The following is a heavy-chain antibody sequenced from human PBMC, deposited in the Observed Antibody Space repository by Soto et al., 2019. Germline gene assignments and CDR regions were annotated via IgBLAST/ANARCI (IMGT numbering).Heavy chain of an antibody. V-gene: IGHV3-33*01. CDR3: ARATPYCGGDCYPGYYFDY. CDR1: GFTFSSYG. Sequence: QVQLVESGGGVVQPGRSLRLSCAASGFTFSSYGMHWVRQAPGKGLEWVAVIWYDGSNKYYADSVKGRFTISRDNSKNTLYLQMSSLRAEDTAVYYCARATPYCGGDCYPGYYFDYWGQGTLVTVSS. D-gene: IGHD2-21*02. J-gene: IGHJ4*02. CDR2: IWYDGSNK.